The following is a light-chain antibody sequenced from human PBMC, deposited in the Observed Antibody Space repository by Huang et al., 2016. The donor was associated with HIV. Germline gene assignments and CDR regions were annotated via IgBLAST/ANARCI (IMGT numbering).Light chain of an antibody. CDR1: ESILRN. V-gene: IGKV3-15*01. Sequence: VRTQSPATLSVSPGERATLPCRASESILRNLAWYQQRPGQPPRLLIYGASVRLPGIPDRFRGSWSGTEFSLTISSLQSEDFAVYYCLQYNKWPPYTYGQGTKLEIK. CDR3: LQYNKWPPYT. CDR2: GAS. J-gene: IGKJ2*01.